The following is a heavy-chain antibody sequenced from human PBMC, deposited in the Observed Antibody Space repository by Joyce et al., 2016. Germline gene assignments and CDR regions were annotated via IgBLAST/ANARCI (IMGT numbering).Heavy chain of an antibody. J-gene: IGHJ4*02. Sequence: EVQLVQSGAEVKKPGESLKISCKGSGYSFTNYWIGWVRQMPGKGLEWIGISYPGDADTRYSPSFQGQVTISADKSISTAYLQWSSLKASDTAMYYCARSTLPGDCSSTSCYIRYYFDYWGQGTLVTVSS. D-gene: IGHD2-2*02. CDR2: SYPGDADT. CDR1: GYSFTNYW. CDR3: ARSTLPGDCSSTSCYIRYYFDY. V-gene: IGHV5-51*01.